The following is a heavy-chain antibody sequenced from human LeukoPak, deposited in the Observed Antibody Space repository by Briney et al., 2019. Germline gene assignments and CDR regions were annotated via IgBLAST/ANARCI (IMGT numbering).Heavy chain of an antibody. Sequence: GESLKISCKGSGYSFTSYWIGWVRQMPAKGLEWMGIIYPGNSDTRNSPSFQGQVTISADKSTSTAYVQWSSLKASDTAMYYCARGAVAGNSYAFDIWGQGTMVTVSS. V-gene: IGHV5-51*01. D-gene: IGHD6-19*01. CDR1: GYSFTSYW. J-gene: IGHJ3*02. CDR2: IYPGNSDT. CDR3: ARGAVAGNSYAFDI.